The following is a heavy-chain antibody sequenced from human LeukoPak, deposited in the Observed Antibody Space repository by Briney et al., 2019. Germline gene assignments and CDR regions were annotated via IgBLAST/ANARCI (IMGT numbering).Heavy chain of an antibody. Sequence: GGSLRLSCAASGFTVSNNYMSCVRQAPGKGLEWVSVIYSGGTTYYTDSVKGRFTISRDKFKNTLYLQMNSLRAEDTAVYYCARDGCSTTSCYADWGQGTLVTVSS. V-gene: IGHV3-53*01. CDR2: IYSGGTT. CDR3: ARDGCSTTSCYAD. CDR1: GFTVSNNY. J-gene: IGHJ4*02. D-gene: IGHD2-2*01.